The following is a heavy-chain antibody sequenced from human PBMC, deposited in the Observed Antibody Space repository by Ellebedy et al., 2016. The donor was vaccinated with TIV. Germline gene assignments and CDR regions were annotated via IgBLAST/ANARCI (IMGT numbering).Heavy chain of an antibody. CDR1: GGSISSYY. V-gene: IGHV4-59*01. Sequence: SETLSLTCTVSGGSISSYYWSWVRQPPGKGLEWIGYIYYSGSTNYNPSLKSRVTISVDTSKNQFSLKLSSVTAADTAVYYCARDGIAAAGGGAWFDPWGQGTLVTVSS. D-gene: IGHD6-13*01. CDR2: IYYSGST. J-gene: IGHJ5*02. CDR3: ARDGIAAAGGGAWFDP.